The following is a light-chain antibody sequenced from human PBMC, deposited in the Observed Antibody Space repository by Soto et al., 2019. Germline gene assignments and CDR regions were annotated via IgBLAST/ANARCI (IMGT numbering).Light chain of an antibody. CDR2: DAS. Sequence: EIVLTQSPCTLSLSPGERATLSCRASQSVSANYLAWYQQEPGQAPRLLIYDASSRATGIPDRFSGSGSGTDFTLTISRLEPEDFAVYYCQQYGSSPWTFGQGTKVDIK. CDR3: QQYGSSPWT. V-gene: IGKV3-20*01. J-gene: IGKJ1*01. CDR1: QSVSANY.